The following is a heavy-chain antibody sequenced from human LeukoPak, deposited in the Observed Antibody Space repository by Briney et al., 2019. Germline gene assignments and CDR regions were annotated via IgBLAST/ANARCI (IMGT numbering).Heavy chain of an antibody. CDR3: AMGVPKDY. CDR2: IFPADSNN. D-gene: IGHD3-16*01. J-gene: IGHJ4*02. CDR1: GYSFTSYW. V-gene: IGHV5-51*01. Sequence: GASLEISCKGSGYSFTSYWNGWLRQMPERRVERVGIIFPADSNNRYNPSLQGQVTISTDKSISTAYLQWSSLEASDTAMYYCAMGVPKDYWGQGTLVTVSS.